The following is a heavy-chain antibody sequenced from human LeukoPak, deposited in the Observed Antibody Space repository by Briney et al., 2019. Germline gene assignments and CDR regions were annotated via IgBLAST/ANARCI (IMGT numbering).Heavy chain of an antibody. CDR1: GYTFTGYY. D-gene: IGHD3-3*01. CDR2: INPNSGGT. CDR3: ANESPRTPVLRFGFDP. V-gene: IGHV1-2*02. J-gene: IGHJ5*02. Sequence: GASVKASCKASGYTFTGYYMHWVRQAPGQGLEWMGWINPNSGGTNYAQKFQGRVTMTRDTSISTAYMELSRLRSDDTAVYYCANESPRTPVLRFGFDPWGQGTLVTVSS.